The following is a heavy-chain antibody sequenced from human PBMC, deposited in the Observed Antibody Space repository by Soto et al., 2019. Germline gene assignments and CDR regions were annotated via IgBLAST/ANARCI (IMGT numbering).Heavy chain of an antibody. D-gene: IGHD3-10*01. Sequence: SVKVSCKASGGTFSSYTISWVRQAPGQGLEWMGRIIPILGIPSYAQKFQGRVTITADKSTSTAYMELSSLRSEDTAVYYCARFRGSYGMDVWGQGTTVTVSS. CDR1: GGTFSSYT. CDR3: ARFRGSYGMDV. CDR2: IIPILGIP. J-gene: IGHJ6*02. V-gene: IGHV1-69*02.